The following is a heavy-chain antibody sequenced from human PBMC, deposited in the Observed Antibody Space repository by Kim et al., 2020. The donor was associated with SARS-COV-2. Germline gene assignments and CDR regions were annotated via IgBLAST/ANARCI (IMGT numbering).Heavy chain of an antibody. CDR2: T. Sequence: THYNPALTTRGTISLDPSNNQFSLKLSSVTAADTAVYYCARGGNGPLGQYWGQGTLVTVSS. J-gene: IGHJ4*02. V-gene: IGHV4-59*09. CDR3: ARGGNGPLGQY.